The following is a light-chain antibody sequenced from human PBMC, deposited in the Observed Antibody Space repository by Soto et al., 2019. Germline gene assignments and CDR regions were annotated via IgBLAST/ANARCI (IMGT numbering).Light chain of an antibody. CDR2: GAS. CDR3: QQYKT. CDR1: QSVSSSY. Sequence: EIVLTQSPGTLSLSPGERATLSCRASQSVSSSYLAWYQQKPGQAPRLLIYGASSRATGIPDRFSGSGSGTDSTLTISRLEPEDFAVYYCQQYKTFGQGTKVDI. V-gene: IGKV3-20*01. J-gene: IGKJ1*01.